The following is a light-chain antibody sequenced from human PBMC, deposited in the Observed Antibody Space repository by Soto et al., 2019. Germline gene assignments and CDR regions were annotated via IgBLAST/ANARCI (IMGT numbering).Light chain of an antibody. Sequence: EVVLTQSPATLSLSPGEGATLSCRASQSISSSYLSWYQQKPGQAPRLLIYGASTRATGIPATFSGSGRGSGTDFTLTISSLQPEDFAVYYCLQDYNLPITFGQGTRLEIK. CDR2: GAS. CDR1: QSISSSY. J-gene: IGKJ5*01. V-gene: IGKV3D-7*01. CDR3: LQDYNLPIT.